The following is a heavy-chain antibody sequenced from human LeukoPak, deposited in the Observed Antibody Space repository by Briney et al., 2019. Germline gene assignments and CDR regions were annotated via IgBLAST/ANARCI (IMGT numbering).Heavy chain of an antibody. CDR1: GGAITNYY. V-gene: IGHV4-59*01. Sequence: SETLSLTCGVSGGAITNYYWNWIRQAPGKGLEWLGYIYYTGSTTYNPSVKSRITISLDTSKKQISLKLRSVTAADTAVYYCARSSGGIYYYYYMDVWGKGTTVTVSS. D-gene: IGHD3-16*01. J-gene: IGHJ6*03. CDR3: ARSSGGIYYYYYMDV. CDR2: IYYTGST.